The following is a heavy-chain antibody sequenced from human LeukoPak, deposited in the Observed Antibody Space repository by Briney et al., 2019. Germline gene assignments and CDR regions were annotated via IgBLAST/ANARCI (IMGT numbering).Heavy chain of an antibody. CDR3: ARHSGYSSSWYYYGMDV. CDR1: GGSISSYY. V-gene: IGHV4-59*05. Sequence: SETLSLTCTVSGGSISSYYWSWIRQPPGKGLEWIGSIYYSGSTYYNPSLKSRVPISVDTSKNQFSLKLSSATAADTAVYYCARHSGYSSSWYYYGMDVWGQGTTVTVSS. D-gene: IGHD6-13*01. J-gene: IGHJ6*02. CDR2: IYYSGST.